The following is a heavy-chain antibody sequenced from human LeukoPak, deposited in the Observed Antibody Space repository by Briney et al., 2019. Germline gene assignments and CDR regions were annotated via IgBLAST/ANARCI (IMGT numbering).Heavy chain of an antibody. Sequence: PSETLSLTCTVSDLSISSYYWGWIQQPPGKGLEFNGYIYSSGNSNYNPSLKSRVTIAVDTSKNQFSLSLSSVTAADTAVYYCARYCSSTSSSSWYYGMDVWGHGTTVTVSS. CDR2: IYSSGNS. CDR1: DLSISSYY. V-gene: IGHV4-59*08. J-gene: IGHJ6*02. CDR3: ARYCSSTSSSSWYYGMDV. D-gene: IGHD2-2*01.